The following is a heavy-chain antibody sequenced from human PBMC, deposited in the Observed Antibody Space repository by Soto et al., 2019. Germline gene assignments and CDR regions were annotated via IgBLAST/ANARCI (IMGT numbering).Heavy chain of an antibody. D-gene: IGHD3-3*01. CDR3: ARHVLRFLEWLTLFDY. J-gene: IGHJ4*02. V-gene: IGHV4-39*01. CDR2: IYYSGST. Sequence: SETLSLTCTVSGGSISSSSYYWGWIRQPPGKGLEWIGSIYYSGSTYYNPSLKSRVTISVDTSKNQFSLKLSSVTAADTAVYYCARHVLRFLEWLTLFDYWGQGTLVTVSS. CDR1: GGSISSSSYY.